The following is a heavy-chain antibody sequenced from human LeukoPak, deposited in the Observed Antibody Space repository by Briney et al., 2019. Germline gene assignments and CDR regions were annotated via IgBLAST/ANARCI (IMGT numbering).Heavy chain of an antibody. J-gene: IGHJ4*02. Sequence: GGSLRLSCVASGFNFSAYSINWVRQAPGKGPEWVSSITGGSDYIYYADSLKGHFTISRDNAKNSAYLQMNSLRGDDTAVYYCARNSGWYGVSWGQGTLVTVSS. CDR3: ARNSGWYGVS. V-gene: IGHV3-21*04. CDR2: ITGGSDYI. CDR1: GFNFSAYS. D-gene: IGHD6-19*01.